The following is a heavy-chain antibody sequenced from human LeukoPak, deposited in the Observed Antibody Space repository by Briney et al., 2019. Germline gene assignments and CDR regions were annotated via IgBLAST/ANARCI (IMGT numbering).Heavy chain of an antibody. V-gene: IGHV4-39*07. CDR3: ARGARSSSPRYYYYMDV. CDR1: SDSISSTRYY. Sequence: SETLSLTCSVSSDSISSTRYYWGWIRQPPGKGLEWIGSVYYTGSSYYNPSLKSRVTISVDTSKNQFSLKLSSVTAADTAVYYCARGARSSSPRYYYYMDVWGKGTTVTVSS. J-gene: IGHJ6*03. D-gene: IGHD2-15*01. CDR2: VYYTGSS.